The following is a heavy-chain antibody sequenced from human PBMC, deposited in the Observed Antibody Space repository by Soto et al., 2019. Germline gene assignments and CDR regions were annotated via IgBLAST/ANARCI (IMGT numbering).Heavy chain of an antibody. CDR1: GYTFTSYY. D-gene: IGHD5-18*01. CDR3: ARVGGYSYGGVDY. V-gene: IGHV1-46*01. J-gene: IGHJ4*02. CDR2: INPSGGST. Sequence: QVQLVQSGAEVKKPGASVKVSCKASGYTFTSYYMHWVRQAPGQGLEWMGIINPSGGSTTYAQKFRXRXPMTRDTSTSTVYMELSSLRSEDTAVYYCARVGGYSYGGVDYWGQGTLVTVSS.